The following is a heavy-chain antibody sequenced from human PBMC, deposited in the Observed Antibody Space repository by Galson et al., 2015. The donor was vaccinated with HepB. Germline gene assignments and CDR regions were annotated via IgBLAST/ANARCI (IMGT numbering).Heavy chain of an antibody. CDR3: ARDVAVAVLGSFDV. Sequence: SLRLSCAASTFIFSTYSVNWVRQAPGKGLEWVASIKQDGSEKYYVDSVKGRFTISRDNAKNSLYLQMNSLRADDTAVYYCARDVAVAVLGSFDVWGHGTMVTVSS. D-gene: IGHD6-19*01. CDR1: TFIFSTYS. CDR2: IKQDGSEK. J-gene: IGHJ3*01. V-gene: IGHV3-7*01.